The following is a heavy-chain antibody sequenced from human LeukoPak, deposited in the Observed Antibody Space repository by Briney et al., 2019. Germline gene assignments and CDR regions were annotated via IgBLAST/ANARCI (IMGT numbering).Heavy chain of an antibody. Sequence: SETLSLTCAVSGGSISRSTYYWGWIRQPPGKGLQWIGSIYNSGSTYYNPSLKSRVTISLDMSKNQFFLKLTSVTAADTAVYYCARQYYDISAGAFDIWGQGTMVTVSS. CDR2: IYNSGST. D-gene: IGHD3-9*01. CDR3: ARQYYDISAGAFDI. J-gene: IGHJ3*02. CDR1: GGSISRSTYY. V-gene: IGHV4-39*01.